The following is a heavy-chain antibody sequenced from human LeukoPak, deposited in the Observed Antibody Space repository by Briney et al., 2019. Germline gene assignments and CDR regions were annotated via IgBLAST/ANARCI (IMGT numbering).Heavy chain of an antibody. CDR3: ARAMIVVAPFDY. CDR2: IYYSGST. V-gene: IGHV4-39*07. CDR1: GGSISSSSYY. J-gene: IGHJ4*02. D-gene: IGHD3-22*01. Sequence: SETLSLTCTVSGGSISSSSYYWGWIRQPPGKGLEWIGSIYYSGSTYYNPSLKSRVTISVDTSKDQFSLKLSSVTAADTAVYYCARAMIVVAPFDYWGQGTLVTVSS.